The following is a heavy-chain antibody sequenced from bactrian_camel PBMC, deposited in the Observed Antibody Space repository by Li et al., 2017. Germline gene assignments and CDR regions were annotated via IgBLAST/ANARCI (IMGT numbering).Heavy chain of an antibody. D-gene: IGHD2*01. CDR2: INSGDGIT. J-gene: IGHJ4*01. V-gene: IGHV3S40*01. CDR1: GFTFSSSD. Sequence: VQLVESGGGLVQPGGSLRLSCTASGFTFSSSDMSWGRQIPGKGLEWVSTINSGDGITYYADSVKGRFTISRDNPKNTLYLQLNSLKTEDSAMYYCVSLVGRPLVHQGTQVTVS.